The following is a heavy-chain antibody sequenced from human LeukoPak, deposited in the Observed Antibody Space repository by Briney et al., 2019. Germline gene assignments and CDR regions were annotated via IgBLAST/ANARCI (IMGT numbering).Heavy chain of an antibody. D-gene: IGHD2-2*01. CDR1: GYTLTELS. Sequence: ASVKVSCKVSGYTLTELSMHWVRQAPGKGLEWMGGFDPEDGETIYAQKFQGRVTMTEDTSTDTAYMELSSLRSEDTAVYYCARDTINERSHCSSTSCTHQNWFDPWGQGTLVTVSS. CDR3: ARDTINERSHCSSTSCTHQNWFDP. CDR2: FDPEDGET. V-gene: IGHV1-24*01. J-gene: IGHJ5*02.